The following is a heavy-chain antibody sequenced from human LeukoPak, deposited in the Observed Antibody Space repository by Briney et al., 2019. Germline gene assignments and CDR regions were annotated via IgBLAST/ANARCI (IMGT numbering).Heavy chain of an antibody. V-gene: IGHV3-23*01. Sequence: GGSLRLSCADSGFTFSSYAMSWVRQPPGKGLEWVSAISSSGGITYYADSVKGRFTISRDNSKNTLYLQMNSLRVEDTAVYYCAKDGHYGSGSYLDTWGQGTLVTVSS. D-gene: IGHD3-10*01. CDR2: ISSSGGIT. CDR3: AKDGHYGSGSYLDT. CDR1: GFTFSSYA. J-gene: IGHJ5*02.